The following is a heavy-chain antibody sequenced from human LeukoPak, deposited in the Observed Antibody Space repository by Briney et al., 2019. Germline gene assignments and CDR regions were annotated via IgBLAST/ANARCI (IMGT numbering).Heavy chain of an antibody. J-gene: IGHJ6*02. CDR3: ARTSMVRGNYYYYYGMDV. Sequence: SETLSLTCTDSGGSISSYYWSWIRQPPGKGLERIGYIYYSGSTNYNPSLKSRVAISVDTSKNQFSLKLSSVTAADTAVYYCARTSMVRGNYYYYYGMDVWGQGTTVTVSS. D-gene: IGHD3-10*01. CDR1: GGSISSYY. CDR2: IYYSGST. V-gene: IGHV4-59*01.